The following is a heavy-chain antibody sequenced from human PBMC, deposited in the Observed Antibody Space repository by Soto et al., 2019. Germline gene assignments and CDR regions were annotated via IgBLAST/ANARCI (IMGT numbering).Heavy chain of an antibody. V-gene: IGHV3-74*01. CDR3: LRGPLDISVVPAAMLY. Sequence: EVQLVESGGGLVQPGGSLRLSCAASGFTFSSYWMHWVRQAPGKGLVWVSRINNDGSDTSYADSVKGRLIISRDNARNTVYLQMDSLRVEDTAVYYCLRGPLDISVVPAAMLYWGKGSLVTVSS. J-gene: IGHJ4*02. CDR1: GFTFSSYW. D-gene: IGHD2-2*03. CDR2: INNDGSDT.